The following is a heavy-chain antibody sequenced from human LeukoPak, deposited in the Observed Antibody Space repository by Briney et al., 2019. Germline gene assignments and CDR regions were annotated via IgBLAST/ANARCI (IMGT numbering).Heavy chain of an antibody. CDR3: ARDRDGGDSSGYWTPFDY. V-gene: IGHV4-4*07. CDR1: GGSISSYY. CDR2: IYTSGST. Sequence: PSETLSLTCTVSGGSISSYYWSWIRQPAGKGLEWIGRIYTSGSTNYNPSLKSRVTMSVDTSKNQFSLKLSSVTAADTAVYYCARDRDGGDSSGYWTPFDYWGQGTLVTVSS. J-gene: IGHJ4*02. D-gene: IGHD3-22*01.